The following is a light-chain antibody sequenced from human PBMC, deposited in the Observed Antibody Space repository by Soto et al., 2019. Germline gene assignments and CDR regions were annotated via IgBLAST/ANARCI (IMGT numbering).Light chain of an antibody. J-gene: IGKJ3*01. CDR3: QQSFTSIFT. V-gene: IGKV1-39*01. Sequence: DIQMTQSPSSLSASVGDRVTITCRATQSISSYLNWYQQQPGEAPKLLIYAASILQSGVPSRFSGSGSGTDFTLIISSLLPEDFGSYYCQQSFTSIFTFGPGTKVDV. CDR1: QSISSY. CDR2: AAS.